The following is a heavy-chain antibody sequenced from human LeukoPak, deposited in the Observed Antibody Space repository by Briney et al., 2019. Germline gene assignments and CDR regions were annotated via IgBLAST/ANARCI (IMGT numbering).Heavy chain of an antibody. CDR2: ISGGGGST. Sequence: GGSLRLSCAASGFTFSSYAMSWVRQTPGKGLEWVSAISGGGGSTYYADSVKGRFTISRDNSKNTLYLQMNSLRAEDTAVYYCAREDIVVVPAAIGGYYYYGMDVWGQGTTVTVSS. J-gene: IGHJ6*02. CDR1: GFTFSSYA. CDR3: AREDIVVVPAAIGGYYYYGMDV. D-gene: IGHD2-2*02. V-gene: IGHV3-23*01.